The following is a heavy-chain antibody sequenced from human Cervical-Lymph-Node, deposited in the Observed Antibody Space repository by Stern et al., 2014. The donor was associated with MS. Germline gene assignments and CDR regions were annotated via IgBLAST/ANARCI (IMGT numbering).Heavy chain of an antibody. J-gene: IGHJ3*01. V-gene: IGHV1-69*06. CDR3: ARAWHGGTVSTITAFDV. Sequence: QMQLVQSGAAVKKPGSSVKVSCKASGGPFSSYALSWVRQAPGQGLEWMGGIIPIFVTANNAQKFQGRVTITADKSTSTAYMELSSLTSEDTAIYYCARAWHGGTVSTITAFDVWGQGTMVTVSS. CDR2: IIPIFVTA. D-gene: IGHD5/OR15-5a*01. CDR1: GGPFSSYA.